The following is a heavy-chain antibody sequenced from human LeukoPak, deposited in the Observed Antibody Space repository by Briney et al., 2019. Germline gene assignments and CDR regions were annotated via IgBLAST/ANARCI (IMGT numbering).Heavy chain of an antibody. D-gene: IGHD6-6*01. CDR2: IYPGDSDT. J-gene: IGHJ4*02. CDR1: GYSFTSYW. CDR3: ARGPLAAPTHFDY. V-gene: IGHV5-51*01. Sequence: GASLQISCKGSGYSFTSYWIGWVRQMPGKGLEWMGIIYPGDSDTRYSPSFQGQVAISADKSISTAYLQWSSLKASDTAMYYCARGPLAAPTHFDYWGQGTLVTVSS.